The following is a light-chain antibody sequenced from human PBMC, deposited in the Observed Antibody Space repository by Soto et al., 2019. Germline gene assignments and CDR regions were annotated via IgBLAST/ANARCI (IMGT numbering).Light chain of an antibody. Sequence: EIVLTQSPGTLSLSPWERATLSCRASQSVSSSYLAWYQQKPGQAPRLLIYGASSRATGIPDRFSGSGSGTDFTLTISNLQSEDFAVYYCHQYNKWPPITFGQGTKV. V-gene: IGKV3-20*01. CDR2: GAS. CDR3: HQYNKWPPIT. J-gene: IGKJ1*01. CDR1: QSVSSSY.